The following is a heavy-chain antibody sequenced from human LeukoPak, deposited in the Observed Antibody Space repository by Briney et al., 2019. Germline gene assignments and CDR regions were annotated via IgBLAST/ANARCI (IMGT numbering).Heavy chain of an antibody. V-gene: IGHV4-34*01. CDR3: ARGPGSGSYYGY. CDR1: GGSFSGYY. CDR2: INHSGST. J-gene: IGHJ4*02. Sequence: SETLSLTCAVYGGSFSGYYWSWIRQPPGKGLEWIGEINHSGSTNYNPSLKSRVTISVDTSKNQFSLKLSSVTAADTAVYYCARGPGSGSYYGYWGRGTLVTVSS. D-gene: IGHD3-10*01.